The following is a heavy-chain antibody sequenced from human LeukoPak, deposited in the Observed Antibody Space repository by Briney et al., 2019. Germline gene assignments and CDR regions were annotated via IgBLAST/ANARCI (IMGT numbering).Heavy chain of an antibody. CDR2: NNSDGGST. D-gene: IGHD1-26*01. J-gene: IGHJ4*02. Sequence: GGSLRLSCAASGFTFSSYWMHWVRQAPGKGLVWVSRNNSDGGSTSYADSVKGRFTISRDNAKNTLYLQMNSLRAGDTAVYYCAKDPIFSGSYGVFDYWGLGTLVTVSS. V-gene: IGHV3-74*01. CDR3: AKDPIFSGSYGVFDY. CDR1: GFTFSSYW.